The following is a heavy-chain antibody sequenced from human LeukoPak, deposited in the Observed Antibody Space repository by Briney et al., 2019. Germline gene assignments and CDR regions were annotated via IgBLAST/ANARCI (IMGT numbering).Heavy chain of an antibody. CDR1: GFTFSSYA. J-gene: IGHJ6*03. CDR3: ARDQKSSKPFYYYYYYMDV. V-gene: IGHV3-64*01. D-gene: IGHD1-14*01. Sequence: GGSLRLSCAASGFTFSSYAMHWVRQPPGKGLEYVSAISSNGGSTYYPNSVKGRFTISRDNSKNTLYLQMGSLRAEEMAVYYCARDQKSSKPFYYYYYYMDVWGKGTTVTVSS. CDR2: ISSNGGST.